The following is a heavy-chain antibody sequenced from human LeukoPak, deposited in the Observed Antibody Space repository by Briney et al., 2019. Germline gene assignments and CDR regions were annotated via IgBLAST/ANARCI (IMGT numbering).Heavy chain of an antibody. J-gene: IGHJ3*01. D-gene: IGHD3-22*01. CDR1: GGTFSSYA. CDR2: ITRMFGTG. CDR3: ARERQRGQLLYVFDL. Sequence: GASVKVSCKASGGTFSSYAISWVRQAPGQGLEWMGGGGITRMFGTGNYAQKFQGRVTITADESTSTAQMELSSLRSEDTAVYYCARERQRGQLLYVFDLWGQGTMVTVSS. V-gene: IGHV1-69*13.